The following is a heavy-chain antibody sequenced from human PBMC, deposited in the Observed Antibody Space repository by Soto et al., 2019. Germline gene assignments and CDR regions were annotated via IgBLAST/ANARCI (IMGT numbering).Heavy chain of an antibody. CDR2: ISAYNGNT. V-gene: IGHV1-18*01. J-gene: IGHJ5*02. Sequence: ASVKVSCKASGYTFPSYGISWVRQAPGQGLEWMGWISAYNGNTNYAQKLQGRVTMTTDTSTSTAYMELRSLRSDDTAVYYCASSTVTTFMTPFDPWGQGTLVTVSS. CDR1: GYTFPSYG. D-gene: IGHD4-17*01. CDR3: ASSTVTTFMTPFDP.